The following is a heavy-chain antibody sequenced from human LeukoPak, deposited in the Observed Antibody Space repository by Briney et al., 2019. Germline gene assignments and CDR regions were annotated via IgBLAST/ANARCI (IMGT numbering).Heavy chain of an antibody. CDR1: GFTFSSYS. J-gene: IGHJ4*02. D-gene: IGHD2-2*01. CDR3: AKMLWGIVVVPAASDY. Sequence: GGSLRLSCAASGFTFSSYSMNWVRQAPGKGLEWVSYISSSSSTIYYADSVKGRFTISRDNSKNTLYLQMNSLRAEDTAVYYCAKMLWGIVVVPAASDYWGQGTLVTVSS. V-gene: IGHV3-48*01. CDR2: ISSSSSTI.